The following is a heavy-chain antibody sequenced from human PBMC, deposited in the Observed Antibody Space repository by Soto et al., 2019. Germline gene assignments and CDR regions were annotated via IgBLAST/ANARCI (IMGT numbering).Heavy chain of an antibody. CDR3: ARDLFAY. Sequence: PGGSLRLSCAASGFTFSSYWMNWVRQAPGKRLEWLSFITASSSDVRYADSVTGRFTVSRDNAKNSLYLQMSSLRAEDTAVYYCARDLFAYWGQGTLVTVSS. CDR1: GFTFSSYW. V-gene: IGHV3-21*05. CDR2: ITASSSDV. J-gene: IGHJ4*02.